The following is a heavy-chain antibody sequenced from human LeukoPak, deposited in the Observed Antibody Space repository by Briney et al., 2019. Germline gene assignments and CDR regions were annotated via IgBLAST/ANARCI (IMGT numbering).Heavy chain of an antibody. CDR2: MKHDGSEK. V-gene: IGHV3-7*01. Sequence: GGSLRLSCAASGFTFSSYWMSWVRQAPGKGLEWVANMKHDGSEKYYVDSVKGRFTISRDNPNNSLYLQMNSLRVEDTAIYYCARGVSAWYQGWFDPWGQGTLVTVSS. D-gene: IGHD6-19*01. J-gene: IGHJ5*02. CDR1: GFTFSSYW. CDR3: ARGVSAWYQGWFDP.